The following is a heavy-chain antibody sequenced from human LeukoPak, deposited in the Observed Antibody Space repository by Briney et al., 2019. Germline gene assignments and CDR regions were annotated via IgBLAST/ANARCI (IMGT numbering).Heavy chain of an antibody. V-gene: IGHV3-7*04. CDR3: ARAVAGMLIYFDY. CDR1: GFTFSSYW. D-gene: IGHD6-19*01. CDR2: IKQDGREK. J-gene: IGHJ4*02. Sequence: GSLRLSCAASGFTFSSYWMTWVRQAPGKGLEWVANIKQDGREKYHVDSVKGRFSISRDNAKNSLYLQMNSLRAEDTAVYYCARAVAGMLIYFDYWGQGTLVTVSS.